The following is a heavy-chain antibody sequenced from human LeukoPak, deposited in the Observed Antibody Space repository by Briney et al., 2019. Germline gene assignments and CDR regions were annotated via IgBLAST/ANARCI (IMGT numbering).Heavy chain of an antibody. CDR1: GFTISSYA. CDR2: ISGSGGST. D-gene: IGHD3-22*01. Sequence: GGSLRLSCAASGFTISSYAMSWVRQAPGKALEWVSGISGSGGSTYYADSVKGRFTISRDNSKNRLYLQMNSLRAEDTAVYYCAKHYDSSGYFYYYYMDVWGKGTTVTVSS. V-gene: IGHV3-23*01. J-gene: IGHJ6*03. CDR3: AKHYDSSGYFYYYYMDV.